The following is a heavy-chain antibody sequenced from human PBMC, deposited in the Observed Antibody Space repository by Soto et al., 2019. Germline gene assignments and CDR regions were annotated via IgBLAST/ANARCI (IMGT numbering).Heavy chain of an antibody. D-gene: IGHD6-13*01. CDR3: ARITVAAAGDYWYFDL. CDR2: IFSNDEK. CDR1: GLSLSNARMG. V-gene: IGHV2-26*01. J-gene: IGHJ2*01. Sequence: QVTLKESGPVLVKPTETVTMTCTVSGLSLSNARMGVSWIRQPPGKALEWLAHIFSNDEKSYSTSLKSRLTISKDTSKSQVVLTMTNMDPVDTATYYCARITVAAAGDYWYFDLWGRGTLVTVSS.